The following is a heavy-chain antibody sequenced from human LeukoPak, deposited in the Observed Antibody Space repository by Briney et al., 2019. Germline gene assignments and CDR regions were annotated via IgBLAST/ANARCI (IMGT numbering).Heavy chain of an antibody. CDR2: INPNSGGT. Sequence: ASVKVSCKASGYTFTGYYMHWVRQAPGQGLEWMGWINPNSGGTNYAQKFQGRVTMTRDTSISTAYVELSRLRSDDTAVYYCARARIAVAGHFDYWGQGTLVTVSS. CDR3: ARARIAVAGHFDY. V-gene: IGHV1-2*02. J-gene: IGHJ4*02. CDR1: GYTFTGYY. D-gene: IGHD6-19*01.